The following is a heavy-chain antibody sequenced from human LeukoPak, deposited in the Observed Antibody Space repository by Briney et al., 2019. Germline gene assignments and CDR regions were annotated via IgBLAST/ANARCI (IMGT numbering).Heavy chain of an antibody. D-gene: IGHD3-16*02. CDR2: IWYDGSSK. CDR1: GFTFSSYG. Sequence: GRSLRLSCAASGFTFSSYGMHWVRQAPGKGLEWVALIWYDGSSKHYADSVRGRFTISRDNSKNTLYLQMNSLRAEDTAVYYCARDFELSHWGQGTLVSVSS. J-gene: IGHJ4*02. CDR3: ARDFELSH. V-gene: IGHV3-33*01.